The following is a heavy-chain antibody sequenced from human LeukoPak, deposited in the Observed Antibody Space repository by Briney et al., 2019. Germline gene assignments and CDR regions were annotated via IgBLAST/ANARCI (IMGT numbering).Heavy chain of an antibody. CDR3: AKSLDGSGSYYNGDY. J-gene: IGHJ4*02. V-gene: IGHV3-23*01. D-gene: IGHD3-10*01. CDR2: ISGSGDST. CDR1: GFTFSSRA. Sequence: GGSLRLSCAASGFTFSSRAMNWGRQAQGKGLEWVSTISGSGDSTYYADSVADRFIISRDNSKNTLYLQMNSLRAEDTALYFCAKSLDGSGSYYNGDYGGRGTLVTVSS.